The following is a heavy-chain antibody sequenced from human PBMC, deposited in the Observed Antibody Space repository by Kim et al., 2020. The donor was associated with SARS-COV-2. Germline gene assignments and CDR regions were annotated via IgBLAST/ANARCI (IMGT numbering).Heavy chain of an antibody. V-gene: IGHV3-30*03. CDR2: VSYDGNRR. CDR3: ARGLSGTGFDY. J-gene: IGHJ4*02. D-gene: IGHD1-1*01. Sequence: QAPGKGLEWVAIVSYDGNRRSYSDPVNGRFIVSRDNSKKTAYLEMNRLSIDDAAVYFCARGLSGTGFDYWGQGTQVIVSS.